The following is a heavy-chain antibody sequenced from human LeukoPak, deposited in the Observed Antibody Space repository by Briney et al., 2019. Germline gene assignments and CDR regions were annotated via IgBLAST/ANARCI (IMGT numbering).Heavy chain of an antibody. CDR3: AKGVGQWLVKLAFDI. Sequence: PGGSLRLSCAASGFTFSSYDMSWVRQAPGKGVEWVSAISGSGGSTYYADSVKGRFTISRDNSKNTLYLQMNSLRAEDTAVYYCAKGVGQWLVKLAFDIWGQGTMVTVSS. CDR2: ISGSGGST. D-gene: IGHD6-19*01. CDR1: GFTFSSYD. V-gene: IGHV3-23*01. J-gene: IGHJ3*02.